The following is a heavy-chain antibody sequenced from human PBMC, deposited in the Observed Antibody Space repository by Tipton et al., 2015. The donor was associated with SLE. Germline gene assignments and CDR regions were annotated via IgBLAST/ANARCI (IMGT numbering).Heavy chain of an antibody. CDR2: IYYSGST. D-gene: IGHD3-3*01. Sequence: TLSLTCTVSGGSLSGGDYYWGWIRQPPGKGLEWIGYIYYSGSTYYNPSLKSRVTISVDTSKNQFSLKLSSVTAADTAVYYCATYDFWSGYFLDYWGQGTLVTVSS. V-gene: IGHV4-31*03. J-gene: IGHJ4*02. CDR1: GGSLSGGDYY. CDR3: ATYDFWSGYFLDY.